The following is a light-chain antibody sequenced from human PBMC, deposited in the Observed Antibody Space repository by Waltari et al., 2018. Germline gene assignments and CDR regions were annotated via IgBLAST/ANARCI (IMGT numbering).Light chain of an antibody. CDR2: YDV. V-gene: IGLV3-21*01. CDR1: NIEKKS. J-gene: IGLJ2*01. Sequence: TQSPSVSVTAGQTASVSCGGYNIEKKSVHWYQQKPGQAPMLVITYDVDRPPGIPQRFSGSNSGNAAILTISRVEAGDEADYYCQVWDSDAGQPLFGGGTKLTV. CDR3: QVWDSDAGQPL.